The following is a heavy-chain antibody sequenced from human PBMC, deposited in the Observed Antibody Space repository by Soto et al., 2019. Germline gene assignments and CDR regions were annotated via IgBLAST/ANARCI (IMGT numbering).Heavy chain of an antibody. Sequence: ASVKVSWKAAGFRFTRSAVRWLRQARGQRLEWIGWIVVGSGNTNYAQKFQERVTITRDMSTSTAYMELSSLRSEDTAVYYRAVTLAVAGLFDYWGQGTLVTVSS. CDR3: AVTLAVAGLFDY. D-gene: IGHD6-19*01. CDR2: IVVGSGNT. J-gene: IGHJ4*02. V-gene: IGHV1-58*01. CDR1: GFRFTRSA.